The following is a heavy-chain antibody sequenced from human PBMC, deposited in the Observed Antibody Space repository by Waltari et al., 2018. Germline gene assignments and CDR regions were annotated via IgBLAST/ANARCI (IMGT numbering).Heavy chain of an antibody. CDR1: GYSISSGYY. V-gene: IGHV4-38-2*02. CDR2: IFHSGSA. CDR3: ARGPVFGAFDI. D-gene: IGHD3-10*01. Sequence: QEQLLESGPGLVKPSETLSLTCIVSGYSISSGYYWGWIRPPPGRGLEWNGGIFHSGSADSNTSLSSRVTISVDPSKNQFSLRLSSVTAADTAVYYCARGPVFGAFDIWGQGTMVTVSS. J-gene: IGHJ3*02.